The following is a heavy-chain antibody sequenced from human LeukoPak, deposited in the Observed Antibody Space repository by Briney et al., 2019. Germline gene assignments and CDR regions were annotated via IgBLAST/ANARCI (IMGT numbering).Heavy chain of an antibody. V-gene: IGHV4-34*01. J-gene: IGHJ4*02. CDR2: INHSGST. D-gene: IGHD5-12*01. Sequence: SETLSLTCAVYGGSFSGYYWGWIRQPPGKGLEWIGEINHSGSTNYNPSLKSRVTISVDTSKNQFSLKLSSVTAADTAVYYCARVGHIVATILPDYWGQGTLVTVSS. CDR1: GGSFSGYY. CDR3: ARVGHIVATILPDY.